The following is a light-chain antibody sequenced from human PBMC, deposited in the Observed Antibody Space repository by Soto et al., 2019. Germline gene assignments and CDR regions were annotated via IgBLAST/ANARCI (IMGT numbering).Light chain of an antibody. V-gene: IGLV4-60*01. CDR3: ETWDSNTYV. J-gene: IGLJ1*01. Sequence: QPVLTQSSSASASLGSSVSLTCTLSSGHSSYIIAWHQQQPGKAPRYLMKLEGSGSYNKGSGVPDRFSGSSSGADRYLPISNFQLEDEADYYCETWDSNTYVFGTGTTVTVL. CDR1: SGHSSYI. CDR2: LEGSGSY.